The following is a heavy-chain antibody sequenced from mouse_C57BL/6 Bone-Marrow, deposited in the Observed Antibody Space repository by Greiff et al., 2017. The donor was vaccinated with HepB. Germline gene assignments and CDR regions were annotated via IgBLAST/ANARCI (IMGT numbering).Heavy chain of an antibody. V-gene: IGHV1-76*01. CDR2: IYPGSGNT. D-gene: IGHD1-1*01. CDR1: GYTFTDYY. CDR3: ARSPFPGIIYVDAMDY. Sequence: QVQLQQSGAELVRPGASVKLSCKASGYTFTDYYINWVKQRTGQGLEWIARIYPGSGNTYYNEKFKGKATLTAEKASSTAYMHLSSLTSDDTAVYFCARSPFPGIIYVDAMDYWGQGTSVTVTS. J-gene: IGHJ4*01.